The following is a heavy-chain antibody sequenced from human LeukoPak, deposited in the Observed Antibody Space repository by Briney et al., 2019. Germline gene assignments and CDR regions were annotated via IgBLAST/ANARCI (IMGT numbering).Heavy chain of an antibody. CDR1: GFSFSSYG. D-gene: IGHD3-22*01. CDR3: TKDSTYHYDSSANYLFDY. CDR2: IRFDGSDK. V-gene: IGHV3-30*02. Sequence: GGSLRLSCAASGFSFSSYGMHWVRQAPGKGLEWVAFIRFDGSDKYYADSVKGRFTISRDTSKNTLILQLNSLRAEDTAVYYCTKDSTYHYDSSANYLFDYWGQGTLVTVSS. J-gene: IGHJ4*02.